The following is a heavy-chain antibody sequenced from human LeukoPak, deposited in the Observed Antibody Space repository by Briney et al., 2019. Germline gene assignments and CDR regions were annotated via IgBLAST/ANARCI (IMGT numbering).Heavy chain of an antibody. D-gene: IGHD2-2*02. CDR2: IYYSGST. J-gene: IGHJ6*03. V-gene: IGHV4-39*01. CDR1: GGSISSSSYY. Sequence: SETLSLTCTVSGGSISSSSYYWGWIRPPPGKGLEWIGSIYYSGSTYYNPSLKSRVTISVDTSKNQFFLKLSSVTAADTAVYYCAKETIVVVPAAILRYYYYYYMDVWGKGTTVTVSS. CDR3: AKETIVVVPAAILRYYYYYYMDV.